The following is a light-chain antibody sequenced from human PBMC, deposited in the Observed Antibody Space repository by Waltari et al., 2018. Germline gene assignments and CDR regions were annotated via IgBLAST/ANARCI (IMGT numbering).Light chain of an antibody. CDR1: QTVTGW. CDR3: QQSYNLPPT. CDR2: SAS. J-gene: IGKJ3*01. Sequence: DIQMTQSPSSLSASVGDRVTITCRASQTVTGWLNWYQEKPGQAPKLRIYSASILESGVPSRFSSSEFGKDFTLTITSLQREDVATYYCQQSYNLPPTFGPGTKVDIK. V-gene: IGKV1-39*01.